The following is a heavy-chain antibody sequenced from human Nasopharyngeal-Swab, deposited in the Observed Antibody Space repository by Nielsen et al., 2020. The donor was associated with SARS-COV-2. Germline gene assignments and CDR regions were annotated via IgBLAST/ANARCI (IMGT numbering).Heavy chain of an antibody. Sequence: GESLEISCAASGFTFSSYDMHWVRQATGKGLEWVSAIGTAGDTYYPGSVKGRFTISRENAKNSLYLQMNSLRAGDTAVYYCARERTDCSGGSCYSYGMDVWGQGTTVTVSS. CDR1: GFTFSSYD. J-gene: IGHJ6*02. D-gene: IGHD2-15*01. V-gene: IGHV3-13*01. CDR2: IGTAGDT. CDR3: ARERTDCSGGSCYSYGMDV.